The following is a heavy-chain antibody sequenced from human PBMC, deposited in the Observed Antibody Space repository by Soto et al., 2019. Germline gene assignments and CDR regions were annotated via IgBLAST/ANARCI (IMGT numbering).Heavy chain of an antibody. D-gene: IGHD2-8*01. CDR2: ISGSVGST. Sequence: GGSLRLFCVASGFSFSSYAMNWVRQAPGKGLEWVSTISGSVGSTYYADSVQGRFTVSRDNSKNTLYLQMNSLRAEDTAVYYCASRSATVLSLTYWGPGTQVTVSS. J-gene: IGHJ4*02. CDR1: GFSFSSYA. V-gene: IGHV3-23*01. CDR3: ASRSATVLSLTY.